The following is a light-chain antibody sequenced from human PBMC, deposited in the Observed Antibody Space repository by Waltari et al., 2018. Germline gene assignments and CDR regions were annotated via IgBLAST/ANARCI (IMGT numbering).Light chain of an antibody. CDR1: RSDVGACNY. Sequence: QSALTQPASVSWSPGHPITLPCPGPRSDVGACNYVPWYQQHPGKAPKLMIYDVRNRPSGVSNRFSGSKSGNTASLTISGLQAEDEADYYCSSYISSSTLELFGGGTSLTVL. J-gene: IGLJ2*01. CDR2: DVR. CDR3: SSYISSSTLEL. V-gene: IGLV2-14*03.